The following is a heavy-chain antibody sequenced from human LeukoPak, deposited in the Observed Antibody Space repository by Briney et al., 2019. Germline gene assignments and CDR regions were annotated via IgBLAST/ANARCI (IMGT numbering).Heavy chain of an antibody. CDR3: ASNKIAAAGDFDY. CDR1: GGSFSGYS. D-gene: IGHD6-13*01. CDR2: INHSGIN. V-gene: IGHV4-34*01. J-gene: IGHJ4*02. Sequence: SETLSLTCAFYGGSFSGYSLTWIRQPPGKGLEWIGEINHSGINHFNPSLKSRVTISADTSKKQVFLNLSSVTAADTAVYYCASNKIAAAGDFDYWGQGTLVTVSS.